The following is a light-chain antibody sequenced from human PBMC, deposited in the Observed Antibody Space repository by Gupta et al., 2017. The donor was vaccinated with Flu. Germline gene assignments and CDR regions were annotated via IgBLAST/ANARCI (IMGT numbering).Light chain of an antibody. CDR2: GAS. J-gene: IGKJ5*01. V-gene: IGKV3-15*01. CDR3: QQYDKWTPTP. Sequence: KVMQQSPATLSVSPGERATLSCRASQTVRNNLSWYQQKPGQAPLLLIYGASTRATGIPARFSGSGSVTEITLTQDSLQSEDIAVYYCQQYDKWTPTPSGQGPGRRL. CDR1: QTVRNN.